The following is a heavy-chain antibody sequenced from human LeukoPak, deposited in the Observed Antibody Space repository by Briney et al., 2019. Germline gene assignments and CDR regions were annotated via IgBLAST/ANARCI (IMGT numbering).Heavy chain of an antibody. Sequence: ASVKVSCKASGYTFTSYYMHWVRQAPGQGLEWMGIINPSSGSTSYAQKLQGRVSMTTDTSTSTAYMDLRSLRSDDTAVYYCARDLRYSSGWSASGMDVWGKGTTVTISS. CDR2: INPSSGST. D-gene: IGHD6-19*01. V-gene: IGHV1-46*01. CDR3: ARDLRYSSGWSASGMDV. J-gene: IGHJ6*03. CDR1: GYTFTSYY.